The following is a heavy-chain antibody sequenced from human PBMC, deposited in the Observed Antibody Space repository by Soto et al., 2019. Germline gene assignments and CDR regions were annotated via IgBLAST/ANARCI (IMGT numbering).Heavy chain of an antibody. D-gene: IGHD6-13*01. V-gene: IGHV4-39*01. CDR2: IYYSGST. CDR1: GGSISSSSYY. J-gene: IGHJ6*02. CDR3: ARSGAAAGNSSWWGHYYYYYGMDV. Sequence: PSETLSVTCTVAGGSISSSSYYWGWIRQPPGKGLEWIGSIYYSGSTYSNPSLKSRVTISVDTSKTQFSLKLSSVTAADTAVYYCARSGAAAGNSSWWGHYYYYYGMDVRGQGTTVTVSS.